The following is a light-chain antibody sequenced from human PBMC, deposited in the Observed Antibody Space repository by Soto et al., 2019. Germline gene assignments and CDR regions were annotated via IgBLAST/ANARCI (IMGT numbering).Light chain of an antibody. V-gene: IGKV3-11*01. CDR3: QQRINWRST. Sequence: EIVLTQSPATLSFSQGERATLSCRASQSINRHLAWYRQKPGQAPRLLIYDASNRATGIPARFSGSGSGTDFTLTISSLEPEDFAVYFCQQRINWRSTFGGGTKVDIK. J-gene: IGKJ4*01. CDR1: QSINRH. CDR2: DAS.